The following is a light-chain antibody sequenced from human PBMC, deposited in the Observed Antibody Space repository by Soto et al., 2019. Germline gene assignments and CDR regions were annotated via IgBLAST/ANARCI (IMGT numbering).Light chain of an antibody. J-gene: IGLJ2*01. CDR3: GTWDSSLSAGV. CDR1: SSNIGNNY. CDR2: DNN. Sequence: QSVLTQPPSVSAAPGQKVTISCSGSSSNIGNNYVSWYQQVPGTAPKLLIYDNNKRPSGIPDRFSGSKSSTSATLGITGLQTGDEADYYCGTWDSSLSAGVFGGGTKLTVL. V-gene: IGLV1-51*01.